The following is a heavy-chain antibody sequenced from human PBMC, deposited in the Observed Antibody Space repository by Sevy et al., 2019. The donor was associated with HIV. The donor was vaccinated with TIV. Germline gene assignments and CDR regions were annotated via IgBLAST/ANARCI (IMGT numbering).Heavy chain of an antibody. D-gene: IGHD6-6*01. Sequence: GGSLRLSCAASAFTFNAHAMHWVRQAPGKGLEWVAVISYDGSNKYYADSVKGRFTISRDNSKNTLYLQMNSLRAEDTAVYYCAKDFSREQLVLGYDYWGQGTLVTVSS. V-gene: IGHV3-30*18. CDR2: ISYDGSNK. CDR1: AFTFNAHA. J-gene: IGHJ4*02. CDR3: AKDFSREQLVLGYDY.